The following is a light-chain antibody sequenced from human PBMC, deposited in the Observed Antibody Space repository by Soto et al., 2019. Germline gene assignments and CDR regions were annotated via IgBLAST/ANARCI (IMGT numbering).Light chain of an antibody. Sequence: EIIMTQSPPMLSVSPGERATLSCRASQNVNNRLAWYQQKAGQPPRLLIYGASTRATGIPARFSGSGSGTEFTLTICSLQSEDFAVYYCQHFNSWPLLFGQGTKV. V-gene: IGKV3-15*01. CDR2: GAS. J-gene: IGKJ1*01. CDR3: QHFNSWPLL. CDR1: QNVNNR.